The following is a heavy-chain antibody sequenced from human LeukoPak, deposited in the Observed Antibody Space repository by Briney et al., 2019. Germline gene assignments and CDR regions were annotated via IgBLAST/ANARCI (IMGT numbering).Heavy chain of an antibody. CDR3: ARGGVVVPAAIATYWFDH. V-gene: IGHV1-46*01. D-gene: IGHD2-2*01. J-gene: IGHJ5*02. CDR2: INPSGGST. CDR1: GYTFTSYY. Sequence: ASVTDSFMASGYTFTSYYMHWVRQAPGQGLEWMGIINPSGGSTSYAQKFQGRVTMTRDMSTSTVYMELSSLRSEDTAVYYCARGGVVVPAAIATYWFDHWGQGTLVTVSS.